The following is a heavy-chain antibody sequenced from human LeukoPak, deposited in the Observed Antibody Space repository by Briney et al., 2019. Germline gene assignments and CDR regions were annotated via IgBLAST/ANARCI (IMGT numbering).Heavy chain of an antibody. CDR1: GYTFTGYY. J-gene: IGHJ1*01. Sequence: ASVKVPCKASGYTFTGYYMHWVRQAPGQGLEWMGWISAYNGNTNYAQKLQGRVTMTTDTSTSTAYMELRSLRSDDTAVYYCARQESGSWPRRGYFQHWGQGTLVTVSS. CDR3: ARQESGSWPRRGYFQH. CDR2: ISAYNGNT. D-gene: IGHD6-13*01. V-gene: IGHV1-18*04.